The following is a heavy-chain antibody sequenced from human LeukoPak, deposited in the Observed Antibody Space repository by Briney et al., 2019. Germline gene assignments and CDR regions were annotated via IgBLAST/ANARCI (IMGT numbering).Heavy chain of an antibody. Sequence: GGSLRLSCAASGFTFSGSGMHWVRQAPGKGLEVVTFIRYDGSNKYYTDSVKGRFTISRDNSKNTLYLQMDSLRAEDTAVYYCARDYDFWSGYYSPTRGYFGYWGQGTLVTVSS. CDR3: ARDYDFWSGYYSPTRGYFGY. CDR1: GFTFSGSG. V-gene: IGHV3-30*02. J-gene: IGHJ4*02. D-gene: IGHD3-3*01. CDR2: IRYDGSNK.